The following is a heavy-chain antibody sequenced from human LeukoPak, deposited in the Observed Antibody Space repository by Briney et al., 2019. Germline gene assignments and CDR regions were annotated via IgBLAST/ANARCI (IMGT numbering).Heavy chain of an antibody. CDR3: ARAAGSGSYYRGVLDY. J-gene: IGHJ4*02. CDR2: ISFDGSNK. CDR1: GSTSSSYA. Sequence: GGSLRLSCVVSGSTSSSYAMSWVRQAPGKGLEWVAVISFDGSNKYYADSVKGRFTISRDNSKNTLYLQMNSLRAEDTAVYYCARAAGSGSYYRGVLDYWGQGTLVTVSS. V-gene: IGHV3-30-3*01. D-gene: IGHD3-10*01.